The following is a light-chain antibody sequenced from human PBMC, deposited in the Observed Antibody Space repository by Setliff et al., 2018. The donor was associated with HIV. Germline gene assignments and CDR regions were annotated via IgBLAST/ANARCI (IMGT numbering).Light chain of an antibody. J-gene: IGLJ1*01. V-gene: IGLV2-14*01. CDR1: SSDVGGYNY. CDR2: EVT. CDR3: ASWDVGLNAFYV. Sequence: QSVLTQPASVSGSPGQSITISCTGTSSDVGGYNYVSWYQHHPGKAPKLIIYEVTYRPSGVSNRFSGSKSGTSASLAISGLHSEDEAEYYCASWDVGLNAFYVFGTGTKVTVL.